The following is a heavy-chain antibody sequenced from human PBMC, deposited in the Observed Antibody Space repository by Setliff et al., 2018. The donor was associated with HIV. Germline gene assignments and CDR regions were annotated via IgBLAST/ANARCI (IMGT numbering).Heavy chain of an antibody. CDR2: IFHTGSS. Sequence: KASETLSLTCSVSGGSMSNYYWSWVRQPPGKGLEWMGDIFHTGSSTYNPSLKSRVSLSVDTSKNQFSLRLSAVTAADTAVYYCASLTDYGGDSGSHWGQGTLVTVSS. CDR1: GGSMSNYY. J-gene: IGHJ4*02. V-gene: IGHV4-59*01. D-gene: IGHD4-17*01. CDR3: ASLTDYGGDSGSH.